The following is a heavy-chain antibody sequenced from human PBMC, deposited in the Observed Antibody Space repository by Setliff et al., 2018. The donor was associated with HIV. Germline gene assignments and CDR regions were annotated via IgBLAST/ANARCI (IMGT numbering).Heavy chain of an antibody. Sequence: SETLSLTCAVYGGSFSGYYWSWIRQSPGRGLEWIGEINQSGNSNYNPSLRSRVTILSDMSKKQFSLDLSSVTAAGTAVYFCARAIVKTGYHTKSRVFDYWGQGTLVTVSS. CDR2: INQSGNS. J-gene: IGHJ4*02. V-gene: IGHV4-34*01. CDR1: GGSFSGYY. CDR3: ARAIVKTGYHTKSRVFDY. D-gene: IGHD3-9*01.